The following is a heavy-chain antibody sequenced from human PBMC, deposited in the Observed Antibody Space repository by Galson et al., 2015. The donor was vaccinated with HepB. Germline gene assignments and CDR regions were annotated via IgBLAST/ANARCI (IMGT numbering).Heavy chain of an antibody. CDR1: GDSVSSNNAT. J-gene: IGHJ3*02. V-gene: IGHV6-1*01. D-gene: IGHD1-26*01. CDR3: ARHRESIVGAKDAFDI. Sequence: CAISGDSVSSNNATWHWIRQSPSRGLEWLGRAYYRSRWYNDYAVSLKSRITVNPDTSKNQFSLKLSSVTAADTAVYYCARHRESIVGAKDAFDIWGQGPMVTASS. CDR2: AYYRSRWYN.